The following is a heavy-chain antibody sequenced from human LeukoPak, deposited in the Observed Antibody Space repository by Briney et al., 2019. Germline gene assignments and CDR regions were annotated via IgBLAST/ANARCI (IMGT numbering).Heavy chain of an antibody. D-gene: IGHD3-10*01. CDR3: AHKGRGSGSYTM. V-gene: IGHV2-5*02. CDR2: IYWDDDK. CDR1: GFSLTTSGVG. Sequence: SGPTLVNPTQTLTLTCTFSGFSLTTSGVGVGWIRQPPGKALEWLALIYWDDDKSYSPSLKSRLTITKDTSKNQVVLIMTNMDPVDTATYYCAHKGRGSGSYTMWGQGTLVTVSS. J-gene: IGHJ4*02.